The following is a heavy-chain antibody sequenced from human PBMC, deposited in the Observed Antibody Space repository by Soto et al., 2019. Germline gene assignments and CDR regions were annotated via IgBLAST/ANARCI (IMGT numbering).Heavy chain of an antibody. CDR2: INAGNGNT. D-gene: IGHD2-2*01. J-gene: IGHJ4*02. CDR1: GYTFTSYA. CDR3: ARGSFDIVVVPAAMPFDY. Sequence: ASVKVSCKASGYTFTSYAMHWVRQAPGQRLEWMGWINAGNGNTKYSQKFQGRVTITRDKSASTAYMGLSSMRSEDTAVYYCARGSFDIVVVPAAMPFDYWGQGTLVTVSS. V-gene: IGHV1-3*01.